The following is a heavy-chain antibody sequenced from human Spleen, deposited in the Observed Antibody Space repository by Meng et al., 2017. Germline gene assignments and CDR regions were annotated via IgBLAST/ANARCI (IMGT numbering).Heavy chain of an antibody. V-gene: IGHV1-2*02. CDR3: ARSSGWCRDDY. Sequence: ASVKVSCKASGYTLPDYYMHWVRQAPGQGLEWMGWINPNTDATNYAPKFHGRVTMTRDTSHSTAYMELTSLTSDDTAVYYCARSSGWCRDDYWGQGTLVTVSS. CDR1: GYTLPDYY. D-gene: IGHD6-19*01. CDR2: INPNTDAT. J-gene: IGHJ4*02.